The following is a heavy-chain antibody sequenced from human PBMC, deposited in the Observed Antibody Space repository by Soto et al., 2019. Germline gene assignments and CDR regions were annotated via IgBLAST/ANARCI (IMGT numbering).Heavy chain of an antibody. CDR3: ARRIVILAADYGMDV. CDR2: INHSGST. CDR1: GGSFSGYD. V-gene: IGHV4-34*01. Sequence: PSETLSLTCAVYGGSFSGYDWTWIRQPPGTGLEWIGEINHSGSTNYNPSLKSRVTISVDTSKNQFSLKLSSVTAADTAVYYCARRIVILAADYGMDVWGQGTTVTVSS. D-gene: IGHD2-15*01. J-gene: IGHJ6*02.